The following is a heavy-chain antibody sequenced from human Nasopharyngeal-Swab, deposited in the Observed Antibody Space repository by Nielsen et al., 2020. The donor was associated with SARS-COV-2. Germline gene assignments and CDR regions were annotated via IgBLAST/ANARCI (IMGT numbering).Heavy chain of an antibody. CDR3: AGESGGGSGWFDP. J-gene: IGHJ5*02. V-gene: IGHV4-59*01. D-gene: IGHD2-15*01. CDR1: GGSISSYY. Sequence: SETLSLTCTVSGGSISSYYWSWIRQPPGKGLEWIGYIYYSGSTNYNPSLKSRVTISVDTSKNQFSLKLISVTAADTAVYYCAGESGGGSGWFDPWGQGTLVTVSS. CDR2: IYYSGST.